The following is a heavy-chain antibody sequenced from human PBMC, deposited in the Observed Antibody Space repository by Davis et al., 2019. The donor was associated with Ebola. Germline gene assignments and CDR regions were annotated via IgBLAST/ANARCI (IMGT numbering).Heavy chain of an antibody. V-gene: IGHV3-21*05. D-gene: IGHD3-10*01. CDR1: GFTFSSYS. CDR3: ARGPTITMVQGVIPHFDY. CDR2: ISSSSSYI. Sequence: GESLKISCAASGFTFSSYSMNWVRQAPGKGLEWVSYISSSSSYIYYADSVKGRFTISRDNAKNSLYLQMNSLRAEDTAVYYCARGPTITMVQGVIPHFDYWGQGTLVTVSS. J-gene: IGHJ4*02.